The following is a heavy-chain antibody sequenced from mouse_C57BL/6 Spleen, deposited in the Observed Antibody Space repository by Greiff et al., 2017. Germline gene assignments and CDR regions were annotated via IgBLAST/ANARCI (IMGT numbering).Heavy chain of an antibody. V-gene: IGHV1-82*01. D-gene: IGHD2-2*01. CDR2: IYPGDGDT. CDR1: GYAFSSSW. CDR3: AREDYGYDRGGWFAY. Sequence: VQLQQSGPELVKPGASVKISCKAYGYAFSSSWMNWVKQRPGKGLEWIGRIYPGDGDTNYNGKFKGKATLTADKSSSTAYMQLSSLTSEDSAVYFCAREDYGYDRGGWFAYWGQGTLVTVSA. J-gene: IGHJ3*01.